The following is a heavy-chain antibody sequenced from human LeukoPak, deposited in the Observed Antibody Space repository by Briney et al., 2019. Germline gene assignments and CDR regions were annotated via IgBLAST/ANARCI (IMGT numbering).Heavy chain of an antibody. CDR1: GFTFSSYA. CDR3: AKEGSKDIVATISLDY. J-gene: IGHJ4*02. V-gene: IGHV3-23*01. D-gene: IGHD5-12*01. CDR2: ISGSGGST. Sequence: GGSLRLSCAASGFTFSSYAMSWVRQAPGKGLEWVSAISGSGGSTYYADSVKGRFTISRDNSKNTLYLQMNSLRAEDTAVYYCAKEGSKDIVATISLDYWGQGSLVTVSS.